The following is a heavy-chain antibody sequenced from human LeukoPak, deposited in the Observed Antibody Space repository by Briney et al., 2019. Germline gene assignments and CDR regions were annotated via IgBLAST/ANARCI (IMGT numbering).Heavy chain of an antibody. V-gene: IGHV3-7*01. Sequence: GGSLRLSCAASGFTFSSYWMSWVRQAPGKGLEWVANIKQDGSEKYYVDSVKGRFTISRDNSKNTLYLQMNSLRAEDTAVYYCARGGYSGSYYGMDVWGQGTTVTVSS. CDR1: GFTFSSYW. J-gene: IGHJ6*02. D-gene: IGHD1-26*01. CDR3: ARGGYSGSYYGMDV. CDR2: IKQDGSEK.